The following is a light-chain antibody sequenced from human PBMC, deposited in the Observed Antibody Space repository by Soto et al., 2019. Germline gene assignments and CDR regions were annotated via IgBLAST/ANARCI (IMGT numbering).Light chain of an antibody. V-gene: IGLV2-8*01. Sequence: QSALTQPPSASGSPGQSVTISCTGTRDDVGGYNYVSWFQHHPGKAPKLMIYEVHKRPSGVPARFSGSKSGNTASLTVSGLQLGDEAIYYCSSYVTSNVVIFGGGTKLTVL. CDR2: EVH. J-gene: IGLJ2*01. CDR1: RDDVGGYNY. CDR3: SSYVTSNVVI.